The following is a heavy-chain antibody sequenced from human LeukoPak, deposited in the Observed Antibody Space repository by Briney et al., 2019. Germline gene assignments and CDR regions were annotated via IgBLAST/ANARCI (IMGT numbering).Heavy chain of an antibody. D-gene: IGHD3-3*01. V-gene: IGHV3-7*01. CDR1: GFTFSSYW. CDR2: IKQDGSEK. Sequence: GGSLRLSCAASGFTFSSYWMSWVRQAPGKGLEWVANIKQDGSEKYYVDSVKGRFTISRDNAKNSLYLQMNSLRAEDTAVYYCARVVRFLGWGNAFDIWGQGTMVTVSS. J-gene: IGHJ3*02. CDR3: ARVVRFLGWGNAFDI.